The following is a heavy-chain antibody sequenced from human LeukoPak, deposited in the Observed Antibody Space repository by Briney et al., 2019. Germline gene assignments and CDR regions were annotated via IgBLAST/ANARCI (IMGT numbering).Heavy chain of an antibody. CDR1: GDSVSSNSAV. CDR3: TRGGAAAGFDF. J-gene: IGHJ4*02. D-gene: IGHD6-13*01. Sequence: SQTLSLTCAISGDSVSSNSAVWNWIRQSPSRGLEWLGRTYYRSRWYNDYAVSVKSRISVNPDTSKNQFSLQLNSVTPEDTAVYCCTRGGAAAGFDFWGQGTLVTVSS. V-gene: IGHV6-1*01. CDR2: TYYRSRWYN.